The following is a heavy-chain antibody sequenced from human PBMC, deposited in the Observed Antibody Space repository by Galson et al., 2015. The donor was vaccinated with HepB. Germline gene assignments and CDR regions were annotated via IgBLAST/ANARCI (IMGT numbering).Heavy chain of an antibody. Sequence: SLRLSCAASGFIFSSYAMHWVRQAPGKGLEWVAVISYDGSNKYYAESVKGRFTISRDNSKNTLYLQMNSLRPEDTAVYFCAKDHDCGDWGQGALVTVSS. V-gene: IGHV3-30*14. D-gene: IGHD4-17*01. CDR1: GFIFSSYA. J-gene: IGHJ4*02. CDR2: ISYDGSNK. CDR3: AKDHDCGD.